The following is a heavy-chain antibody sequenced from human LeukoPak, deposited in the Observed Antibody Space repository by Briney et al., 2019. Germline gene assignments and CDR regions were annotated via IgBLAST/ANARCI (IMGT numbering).Heavy chain of an antibody. CDR2: IYSSGST. V-gene: IGHV4-4*07. D-gene: IGHD3-16*01. CDR1: GGSISSYH. J-gene: IGHJ4*02. Sequence: SETLSLTCTVSGGSISSYHWSWIRQAAGKGLEWIGRIYSSGSTKYNPSLKSRVTMSVDTSKNQNSLMLSTVTAADTAVYYCSRAALMTTPTTDLYCFEFWGQRTLVSVSS. CDR3: SRAALMTTPTTDLYCFEF.